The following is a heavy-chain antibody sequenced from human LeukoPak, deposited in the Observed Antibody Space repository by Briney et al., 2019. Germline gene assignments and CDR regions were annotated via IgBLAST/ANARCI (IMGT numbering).Heavy chain of an antibody. CDR2: IYTSGST. CDR3: ARDLGIVATTPPYYYYYYMDV. D-gene: IGHD5-12*01. Sequence: SETLSLTCTVSGGSISSYYWSWIRQPAGKGLEWIGRIYTSGSTNYNPSLKSRVTMSVDTSKNQFSLKLSSVTAADTAVYYCARDLGIVATTPPYYYYYYMDVWGKGTTVTVSS. V-gene: IGHV4-4*07. CDR1: GGSISSYY. J-gene: IGHJ6*03.